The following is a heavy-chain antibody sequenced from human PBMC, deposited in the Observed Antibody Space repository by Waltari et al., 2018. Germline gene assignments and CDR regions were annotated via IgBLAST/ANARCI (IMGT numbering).Heavy chain of an antibody. CDR1: GFTFSDSA. D-gene: IGHD3-3*01. CDR2: VRGKANSYAT. CDR3: TRAQYDFWTGHFDF. Sequence: EVQLVESGGGLVQPGGSLRLSCVASGFTFSDSAMHWVRQASGKGLVWVGRVRGKANSYATAYAASVKGRFTISRDDSKNTAYLQMSSLKTEDTAVYYCTRAQYDFWTGHFDFWGQGTLVVVSS. J-gene: IGHJ4*02. V-gene: IGHV3-73*02.